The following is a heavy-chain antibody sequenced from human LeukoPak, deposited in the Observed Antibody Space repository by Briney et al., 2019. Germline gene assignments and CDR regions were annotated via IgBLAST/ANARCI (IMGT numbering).Heavy chain of an antibody. CDR3: AREQWELYFDY. J-gene: IGHJ4*02. V-gene: IGHV1-2*02. Sequence: ASVRVSCKASGYTFTGHYVHWVRQAPGQGLEWMGWINPNSGGTNYAQKFQGRVTMTRDTSISTAYMELSRLRSDDTAVYYCAREQWELYFDYWGQGTLVTVSS. CDR2: INPNSGGT. D-gene: IGHD1-26*01. CDR1: GYTFTGHY.